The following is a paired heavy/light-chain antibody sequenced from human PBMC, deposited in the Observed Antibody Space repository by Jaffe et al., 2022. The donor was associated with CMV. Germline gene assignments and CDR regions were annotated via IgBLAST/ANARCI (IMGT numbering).Heavy chain of an antibody. CDR2: ISWNSGTR. J-gene: IGHJ3*01. CDR1: GFSFDDYA. CDR3: ARATGAFDV. Sequence: VQLVESGGGLVQPGRSLRLSCAASGFSFDDYAMHWVRQAPGKGLEWVSSISWNSGTRGYVDSVKGRFIISRDNAKNSLYLQMTRLRPEDTALYYCARATGAFDVWGRGTMVTVSS. V-gene: IGHV3-9*01.
Light chain of an antibody. Sequence: SSELTQDPTVSVALGQTVRITCQGDSLRSYYASWYQQKPGQAPILVISNTNSRPSGIPDRFSGSGSGNTVSLTITGAQAEDEADYYCNSRDNSGDRVIFGGGTRLTVL. CDR2: NTN. CDR1: SLRSYY. J-gene: IGLJ2*01. CDR3: NSRDNSGDRVI. V-gene: IGLV3-19*01.